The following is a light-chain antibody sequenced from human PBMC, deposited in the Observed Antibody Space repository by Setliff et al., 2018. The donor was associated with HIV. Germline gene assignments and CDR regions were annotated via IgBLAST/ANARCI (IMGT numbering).Light chain of an antibody. V-gene: IGLV2-14*03. CDR1: SSDVGGYNY. CDR3: SSYTASSTLV. CDR2: DVS. Sequence: SALTQPASVSGSPGQSITISCTGSSSDVGGYNYVSWYQQHPGKAPKLMTYDVSQRPSGVSDRFSGSKSGITASLTISGLQPEDESDYYCSSYTASSTLVFGGGTKITV. J-gene: IGLJ3*02.